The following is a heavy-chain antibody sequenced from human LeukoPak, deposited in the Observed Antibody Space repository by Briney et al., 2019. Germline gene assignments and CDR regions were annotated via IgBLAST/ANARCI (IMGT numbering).Heavy chain of an antibody. CDR2: INHSRST. Sequence: SETLSLTCAVYGGSFRGYYWSWIREPPGKGLECIWEINHSRSTNYTPSLKSRVTISVDTSKNQFSLKLSSVTAADTSVYYCAVGATYYFDYWGQGTLVTVSS. D-gene: IGHD1-26*01. J-gene: IGHJ4*02. V-gene: IGHV4-34*01. CDR1: GGSFRGYY. CDR3: AVGATYYFDY.